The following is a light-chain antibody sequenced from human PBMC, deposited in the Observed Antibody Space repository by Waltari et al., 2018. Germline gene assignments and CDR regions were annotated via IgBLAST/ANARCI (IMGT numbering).Light chain of an antibody. J-gene: IGLJ3*02. Sequence: QSALAQPASVSGSPGQSITISCTGSTSDVGSYNLVSWYQQHPGKAPKLIIYEVTKMASGSSDRFTGSKSGNTASLTISGLQAGDEGDYYCCSYAGISTWVFGGGTKVTVL. CDR2: EVT. V-gene: IGLV2-23*02. CDR1: TSDVGSYNL. CDR3: CSYAGISTWV.